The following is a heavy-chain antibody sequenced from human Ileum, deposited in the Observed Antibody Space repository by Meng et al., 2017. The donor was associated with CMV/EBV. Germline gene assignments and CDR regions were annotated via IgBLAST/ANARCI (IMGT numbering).Heavy chain of an antibody. Sequence: EVQLLEAGGGLVQPGGSLTLSCAASGFTFTSYAMSWVRQAPGKGLEWVSGISSSDGSTYYTDSVKGRFTISRDNSKNTLYLQMNSLRAEDTAVYYCASGRQLVIDYWGQGTLVTVSS. CDR3: ASGRQLVIDY. V-gene: IGHV3-23*01. CDR1: GFTFTSYA. CDR2: ISSSDGST. D-gene: IGHD6-13*01. J-gene: IGHJ4*02.